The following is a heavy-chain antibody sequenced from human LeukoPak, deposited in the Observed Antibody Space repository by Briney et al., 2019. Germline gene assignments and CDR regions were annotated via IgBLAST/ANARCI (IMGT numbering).Heavy chain of an antibody. V-gene: IGHV3-23*01. D-gene: IGHD3-9*01. Sequence: GGPLRLSCAASGFTFSSYAMSWVRQAPGKGLEWVSAISGSGGSTYYADSVKGRFTISRDNSKNTLYLQLNSLRAEDTAVYYCAKWGDYDILTGYYDSDYWGQGTLVTVSS. CDR2: ISGSGGST. CDR1: GFTFSSYA. CDR3: AKWGDYDILTGYYDSDY. J-gene: IGHJ4*02.